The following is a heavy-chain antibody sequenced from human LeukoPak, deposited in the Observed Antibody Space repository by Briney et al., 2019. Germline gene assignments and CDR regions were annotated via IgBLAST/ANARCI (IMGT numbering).Heavy chain of an antibody. D-gene: IGHD3-3*01. CDR2: IYYSGST. Sequence: SETLSLTCSVSGGSISSYYWSWIRQPPGKGLEWIGDIYYSGSTNYNPSLKSRVTISVDTSKNQFSLKLSSVTAADTAVYYCARGLRFLEWLNAFDIWGHGTMVTVSS. CDR1: GGSISSYY. CDR3: ARGLRFLEWLNAFDI. J-gene: IGHJ3*02. V-gene: IGHV4-59*12.